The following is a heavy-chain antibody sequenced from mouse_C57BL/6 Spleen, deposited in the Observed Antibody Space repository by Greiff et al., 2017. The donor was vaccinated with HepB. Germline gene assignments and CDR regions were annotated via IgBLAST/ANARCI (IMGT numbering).Heavy chain of an antibody. CDR2: IHPHSGST. D-gene: IGHD2-3*01. J-gene: IGHJ2*01. CDR3: ARPYDGYYEDY. CDR1: GYTFTSYW. V-gene: IGHV1-64*01. Sequence: VQLQQPGAELVKPGASVKLSCKASGYTFTSYWMHWVKQRPGQGLEWIGMIHPHSGSTNYNEKFKSKATLTVDKSSSTAYMQLSSLTSEDSAVYYCARPYDGYYEDYWGQGTTLTVSS.